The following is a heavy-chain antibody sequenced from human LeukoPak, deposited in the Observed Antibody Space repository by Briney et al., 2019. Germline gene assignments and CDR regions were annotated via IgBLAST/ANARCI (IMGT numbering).Heavy chain of an antibody. CDR2: IYYSGST. D-gene: IGHD1-26*01. J-gene: IGHJ4*02. Sequence: SETLSLTCTVSGGSISSYYWSWLRQPPGKGLEWIGYIYYSGSTNYNPSLKSRVTISVDTSKNQFSLKLSSVTAADTAVYYCARHRGGSSTMPFDYWGQGTLVTVSS. CDR1: GGSISSYY. V-gene: IGHV4-59*08. CDR3: ARHRGGSSTMPFDY.